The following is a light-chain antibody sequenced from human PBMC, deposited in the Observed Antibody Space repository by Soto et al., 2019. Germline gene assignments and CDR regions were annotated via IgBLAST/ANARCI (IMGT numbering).Light chain of an antibody. CDR1: QSISSW. J-gene: IGKJ1*01. CDR3: QQYNNYWT. Sequence: DIQMTQSPSTLSASVGDRVTITCRASQSISSWLAWYQQRQGKAPKLLIYKASSLQSGVPSRFSGSGSGTEFTLTITSLQPDDFATYYCQQYNNYWTFGQGTKVENK. V-gene: IGKV1-5*03. CDR2: KAS.